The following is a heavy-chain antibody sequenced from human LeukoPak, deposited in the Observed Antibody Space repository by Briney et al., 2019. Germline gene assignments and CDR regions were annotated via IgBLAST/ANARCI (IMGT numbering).Heavy chain of an antibody. V-gene: IGHV4-34*01. CDR3: ARVGELIVVVPAAIRGKGNYFDY. D-gene: IGHD2-2*02. CDR2: INHSGST. J-gene: IGHJ4*02. Sequence: SETLSLTCAVYGGSFSGYYWSWIRQPPGKGLEWIGEINHSGSTNYNPSLKSRVTISVDTSKNQFPLKLSSVTAADTAVYYCARVGELIVVVPAAIRGKGNYFDYWGQGTLVTVSS. CDR1: GGSFSGYY.